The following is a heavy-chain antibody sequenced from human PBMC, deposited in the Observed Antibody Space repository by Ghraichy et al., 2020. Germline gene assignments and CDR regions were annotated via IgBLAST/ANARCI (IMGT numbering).Heavy chain of an antibody. Sequence: ASVKVSCKVSGYTLTELSMHWVRQAPGQGLEWMGCFDAEDGETIYAQKFQGRVTMTEDTSTDTAYMELSSLRSEDTAVYYCASLSRRTAFDIWGQGTMVTVSS. CDR2: FDAEDGET. J-gene: IGHJ3*02. V-gene: IGHV1-24*01. CDR1: GYTLTELS. CDR3: ASLSRRTAFDI.